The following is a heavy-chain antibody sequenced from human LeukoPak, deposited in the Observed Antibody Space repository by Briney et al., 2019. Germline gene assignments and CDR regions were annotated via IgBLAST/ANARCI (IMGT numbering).Heavy chain of an antibody. CDR1: GFTFSSYA. CDR2: ISGSGGST. J-gene: IGHJ4*02. D-gene: IGHD4-17*01. V-gene: IGHV3-23*01. CDR3: AKDTVTLPRELDY. Sequence: PGGSLRLSCAGFGFTFSSYAMSWVRQAPGKGLEWVSAISGSGGSTYYADSVKGRFTISRDNSKNTLYLQMNSLRAEDTAVYYCAKDTVTLPRELDYWGQGTLVTVSS.